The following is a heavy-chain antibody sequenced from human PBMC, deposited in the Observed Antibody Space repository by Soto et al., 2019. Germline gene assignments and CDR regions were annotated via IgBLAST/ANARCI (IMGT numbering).Heavy chain of an antibody. D-gene: IGHD3-22*01. J-gene: IGHJ4*02. CDR2: ISTRGNII. Sequence: PGGSLRLSCAASGFTFSSYEMNWVRQAPGKGLEWVSYISTRGNIIHYADSVKGRFTISRDNDKNSLYLQMNSLRAEDTAVYYCARDIDYYDSSGYQDSWGQGTLVTVSS. CDR1: GFTFSSYE. CDR3: ARDIDYYDSSGYQDS. V-gene: IGHV3-48*03.